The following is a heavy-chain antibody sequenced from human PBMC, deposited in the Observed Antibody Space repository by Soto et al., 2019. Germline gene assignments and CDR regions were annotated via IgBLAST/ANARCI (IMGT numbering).Heavy chain of an antibody. D-gene: IGHD3-22*01. V-gene: IGHV4-30-4*01. Sequence: SETLSLTCTVSGGSISSGDYYWSWIRQPPGKGLEWIGYIYYSGSTYYNPSLKSRVTISVDTSKNHFSLKLSSVTAADTAVYYCARGGPSYYDSSGYYYLVRIPSNWFDPWGQGTLVTVSS. J-gene: IGHJ5*02. CDR3: ARGGPSYYDSSGYYYLVRIPSNWFDP. CDR2: IYYSGST. CDR1: GGSISSGDYY.